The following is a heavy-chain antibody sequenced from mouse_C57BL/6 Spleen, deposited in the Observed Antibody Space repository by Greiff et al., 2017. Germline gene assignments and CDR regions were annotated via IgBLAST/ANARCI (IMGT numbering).Heavy chain of an antibody. CDR3: TRGGDGAGYWYFDV. D-gene: IGHD3-3*01. J-gene: IGHJ1*01. Sequence: EVQGVESGGDLVKPGGSLKLSCAASGFTFSSYGMSWVRQTPDKRLEWVATISSGGSYTYYPDSVKGRFTISRDPANNTLYLQMSSLKSEDTAMYCCTRGGDGAGYWYFDVWGAGTTVTVSS. CDR2: ISSGGSYT. CDR1: GFTFSSYG. V-gene: IGHV5-6*01.